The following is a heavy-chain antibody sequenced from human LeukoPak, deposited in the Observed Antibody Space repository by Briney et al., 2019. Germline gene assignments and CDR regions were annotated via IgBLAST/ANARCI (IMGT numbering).Heavy chain of an antibody. J-gene: IGHJ4*02. V-gene: IGHV4-39*01. D-gene: IGHD5-24*01. CDR2: VYYDGTS. Sequence: SETLSLTCTVSGGSINSHSYYWGWIRQPPGKGLEWLGSVYYDGTSYSNPSLKSRVGVCVDTSRDQFSLDLDFVTAADTALYYCVRHVSTNTGYFDSCGQGTLVSVSS. CDR3: VRHVSTNTGYFDS. CDR1: GGSINSHSYY.